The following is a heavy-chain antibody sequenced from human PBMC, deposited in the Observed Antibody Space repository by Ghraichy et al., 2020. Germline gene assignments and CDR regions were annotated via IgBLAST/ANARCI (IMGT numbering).Heavy chain of an antibody. CDR3: ARHLATVTTFSYYYYYMDV. CDR2: IYPGDSDT. J-gene: IGHJ6*03. V-gene: IGHV5-51*01. D-gene: IGHD4-11*01. CDR1: GYSFTSYW. Sequence: GESLNISCKGSGYSFTSYWIGWVRQMPGKGLEWMGIIYPGDSDTRDSPSFQGQVTIPADKSIRTAYLQWSSLKASDTAMYYCARHLATVTTFSYYYYYMDVWGKGTTVTVSS.